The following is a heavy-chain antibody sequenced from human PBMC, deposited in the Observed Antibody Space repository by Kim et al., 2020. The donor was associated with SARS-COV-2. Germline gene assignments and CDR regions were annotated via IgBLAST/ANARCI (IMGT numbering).Heavy chain of an antibody. V-gene: IGHV3-13*01. CDR1: GFTFSSYD. Sequence: GGSLRLSCAASGFTFSSYDMHWVRQATGKGLEWVSAIGTAGDTYYPGSVKGRFTISRENAKNSLYLQMNSLRAGDTAVYYCARLTGAYWYFDLWGRGTLVTVSS. J-gene: IGHJ2*01. CDR3: ARLTGAYWYFDL. CDR2: IGTAGDT. D-gene: IGHD7-27*01.